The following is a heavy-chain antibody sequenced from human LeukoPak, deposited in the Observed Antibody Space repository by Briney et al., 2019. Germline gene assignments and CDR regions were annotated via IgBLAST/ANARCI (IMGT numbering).Heavy chain of an antibody. J-gene: IGHJ5*02. V-gene: IGHV4-39*07. CDR3: ARFFSLNWFGP. CDR1: GDSISTSSSY. D-gene: IGHD3-3*01. Sequence: PSETLSLTCAVSGDSISTSSSYWSWIRQPPGKGLEWLGRIYSTGSTYYSPSLKSRLTLSIDTSKNQFSLKMHSVTAADMAIYYCARFFSLNWFGPWGQGTLVTVSS. CDR2: IYSTGST.